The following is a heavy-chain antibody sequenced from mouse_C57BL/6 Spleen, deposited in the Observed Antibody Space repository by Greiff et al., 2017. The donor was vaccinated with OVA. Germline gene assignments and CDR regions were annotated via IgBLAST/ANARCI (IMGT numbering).Heavy chain of an antibody. V-gene: IGHV1-61*01. CDR3: ARRTYYDYVFAY. J-gene: IGHJ3*01. D-gene: IGHD2-4*01. CDR2: IYPSDSET. Sequence: QVQLQQPGAELVRPGSSVKLSCKASGYTFTSYWMDWVKQRPGQGLEWIGNIYPSDSETHYNQKFKDKATLTVDKSSSTAYMQLSSLTSEDSAVYYCARRTYYDYVFAYWGQGTLVTVSA. CDR1: GYTFTSYW.